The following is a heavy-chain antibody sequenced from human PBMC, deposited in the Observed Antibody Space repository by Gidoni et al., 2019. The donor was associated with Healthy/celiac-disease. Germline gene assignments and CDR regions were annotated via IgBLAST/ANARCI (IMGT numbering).Heavy chain of an antibody. J-gene: IGHJ4*02. V-gene: IGHV3-30-3*01. CDR2: ISYDGSNK. Sequence: EWVAVISYDGSNKYYADSVKGRFTISRDNSKNTLYLQMNSLRAEDTAVYYCARAGARVLEYYFDYWGQGTLVTVSS. CDR3: ARAGARVLEYYFDY. D-gene: IGHD3-3*01.